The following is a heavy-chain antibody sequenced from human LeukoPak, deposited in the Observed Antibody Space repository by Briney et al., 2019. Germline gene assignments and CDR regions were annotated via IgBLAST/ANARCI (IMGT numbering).Heavy chain of an antibody. CDR2: IYYDGST. D-gene: IGHD6-19*01. Sequence: SETLSLTCAVYGGSFGGYYWSWIRQPQGKGLEWIGHIYYDGSTNYNPSLKSRVTISVDTSKNQFSLNLSSVTAADTAVYYCARGAVAGKMSWFDPWGQGTLVTVSS. J-gene: IGHJ5*02. V-gene: IGHV4-59*01. CDR3: ARGAVAGKMSWFDP. CDR1: GGSFGGYY.